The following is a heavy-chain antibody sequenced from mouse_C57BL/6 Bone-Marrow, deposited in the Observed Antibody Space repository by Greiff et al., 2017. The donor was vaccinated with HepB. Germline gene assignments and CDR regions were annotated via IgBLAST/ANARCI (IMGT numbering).Heavy chain of an antibody. Sequence: QVQLQQSGPGLVQPSQSLSITCTVSGFSLTSYGVHWVRQSPGKGLEWLGVIWSGGSTDYNAAFIPRLSTSKDNSKSQVFFKMNSLQADDTSIYYCARKGIYYGYDKYAMDYWGQGASVTVSA. CDR3: ARKGIYYGYDKYAMDY. D-gene: IGHD2-2*01. CDR2: IWSGGST. CDR1: GFSLTSYG. J-gene: IGHJ4*01. V-gene: IGHV2-2*01.